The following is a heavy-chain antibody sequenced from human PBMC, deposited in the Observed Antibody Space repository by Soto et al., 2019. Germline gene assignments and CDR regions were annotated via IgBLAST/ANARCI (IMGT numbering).Heavy chain of an antibody. CDR1: GGSFSGYY. Sequence: QVQLQQWGAGLLKPSETLSLTCAVYGGSFSGYYWSWIRQPPGKGLEWIGEINHSGSTNYNPSLKSPVTLSGDPSKDPFSLKLSSVTAADTAVYYCARGEYSGYDFLSTPLYYGMDVWGQGTTVTVSS. CDR3: ARGEYSGYDFLSTPLYYGMDV. D-gene: IGHD5-12*01. CDR2: INHSGST. J-gene: IGHJ6*02. V-gene: IGHV4-34*01.